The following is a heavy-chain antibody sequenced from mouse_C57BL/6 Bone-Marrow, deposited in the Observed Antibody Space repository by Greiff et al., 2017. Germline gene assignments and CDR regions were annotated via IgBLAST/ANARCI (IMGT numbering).Heavy chain of an antibody. J-gene: IGHJ3*01. D-gene: IGHD2-3*01. V-gene: IGHV6-3*01. Sequence: EVKLVESGGGLVQPGGSMKLSCVASGFTFSNYWMNWVRQSPEKGLEWVAQIRLKSDNYATHYAESVKGRFTISRDDSKSSVYLQMNNLRAEDTGSYYCTADGWFAYWGQGTLVTVSA. CDR2: IRLKSDNYAT. CDR3: TADGWFAY. CDR1: GFTFSNYW.